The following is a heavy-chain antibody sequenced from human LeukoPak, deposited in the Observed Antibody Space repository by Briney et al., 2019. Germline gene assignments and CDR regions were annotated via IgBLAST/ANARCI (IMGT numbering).Heavy chain of an antibody. CDR2: IHSSGST. D-gene: IGHD3-10*01. V-gene: IGHV4-4*07. J-gene: IGHJ4*02. CDR3: AREAVHYGSGSLDY. Sequence: SETLSLTCTVSGGSISSYYWSWIRQPAGKGLEWIGRIHSSGSTNYSPSLKSRVAMSLDTSKNQFSLELSSVTAADTAVYYCAREAVHYGSGSLDYWGQGTLITVSS. CDR1: GGSISSYY.